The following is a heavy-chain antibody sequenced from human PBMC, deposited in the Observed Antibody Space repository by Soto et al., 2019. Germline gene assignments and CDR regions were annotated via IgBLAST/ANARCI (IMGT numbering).Heavy chain of an antibody. V-gene: IGHV4-39*01. CDR1: GGYISSVSYY. CDR2: VYYSGRA. Sequence: QLQLQESGPGLVKPSETLSLTCSVSGGYISSVSYYWDWIRQPPGKGLEWIGSVYYSGRAYYSPALKSRVTMSVHTSKNQLSLELRSVTAVDTAVYYCARLHCNSPNCVPLDPWGQGTLVTVSS. J-gene: IGHJ5*02. CDR3: ARLHCNSPNCVPLDP. D-gene: IGHD2-2*01.